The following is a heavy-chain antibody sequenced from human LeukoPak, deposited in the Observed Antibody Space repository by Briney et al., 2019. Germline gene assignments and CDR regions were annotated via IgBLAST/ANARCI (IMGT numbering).Heavy chain of an antibody. V-gene: IGHV3-7*01. D-gene: IGHD2-15*01. CDR2: IKQDGSEK. CDR3: AREGPGDCSGGSCYSKY. J-gene: IGHJ4*02. CDR1: GFTFSSYW. Sequence: PGGSLRLSCAASGFTFSSYWMSWVRQAPGKGLEWVANIKQDGSEKYYVDSVKGRFTISRDNAKNSLYLQMNSLRAEDTAVYYCAREGPGDCSGGSCYSKYWGQGTLVTVSS.